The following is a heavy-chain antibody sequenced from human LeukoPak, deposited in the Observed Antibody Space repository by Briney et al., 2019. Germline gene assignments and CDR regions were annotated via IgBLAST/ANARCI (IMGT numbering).Heavy chain of an antibody. CDR1: GYTFTGYY. Sequence: GASVKVSCKASGYTFTGYYMHWVRPAPGQGLEWMGWINPNSGGTNYAQKFQGRVTMTRDTSISTAYMELSRLRSDGTAVYYCGYDSSGYHYFDYWGQGTLVTVSS. J-gene: IGHJ4*02. CDR3: GYDSSGYHYFDY. D-gene: IGHD3-22*01. CDR2: INPNSGGT. V-gene: IGHV1-2*02.